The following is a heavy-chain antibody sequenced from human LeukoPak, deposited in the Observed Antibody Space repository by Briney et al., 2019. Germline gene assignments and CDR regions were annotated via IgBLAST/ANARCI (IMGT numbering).Heavy chain of an antibody. J-gene: IGHJ5*02. D-gene: IGHD3-16*01. CDR1: GITFSSYW. CDR3: ARDLLAGGKNWFDP. CDR2: IKQDGSEK. Sequence: PGGSLRLSCAASGITFSSYWMSWVRQAPGKGLEWVANIKQDGSEKYYVDSVKGRFTISRDNAKNSLYLQMNSLSAEDTAVYYCARDLLAGGKNWFDPWGQGTLVTVSS. V-gene: IGHV3-7*01.